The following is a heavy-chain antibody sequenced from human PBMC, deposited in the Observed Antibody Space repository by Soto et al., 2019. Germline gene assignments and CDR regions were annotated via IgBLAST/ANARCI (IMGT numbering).Heavy chain of an antibody. CDR3: AASRDYYDSSGSFWFDP. Sequence: SVKVSCKASGFTFTSSAVQWVRQARGQRLEWIGWIVVGSGNTNYAQKFHERVTITRDMATSTAYMELSSLRSEDTAVYYCAASRDYYDSSGSFWFDPWGQGTLVTVSS. CDR2: IVVGSGNT. CDR1: GFTFTSSA. J-gene: IGHJ5*02. V-gene: IGHV1-58*01. D-gene: IGHD3-22*01.